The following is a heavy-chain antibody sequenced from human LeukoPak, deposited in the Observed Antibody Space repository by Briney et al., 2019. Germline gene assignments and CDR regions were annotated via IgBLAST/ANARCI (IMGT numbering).Heavy chain of an antibody. Sequence: GESLKISCKGSGYSFTSYWIGWVRQMPGKGLEWMGIIYPGDSDTRYSPSFQGQVTISADKSISTAYLQWSSLKASDTAMYYCARRGRDGYNLEGFSDYWGQGTLVTVSS. CDR1: GYSFTSYW. J-gene: IGHJ4*02. CDR2: IYPGDSDT. D-gene: IGHD5-24*01. V-gene: IGHV5-51*01. CDR3: ARRGRDGYNLEGFSDY.